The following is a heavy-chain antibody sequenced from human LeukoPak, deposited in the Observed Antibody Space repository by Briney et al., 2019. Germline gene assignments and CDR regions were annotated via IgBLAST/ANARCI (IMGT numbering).Heavy chain of an antibody. Sequence: GGSLRLSCAASGFTFSSYAMSWVRQAPGKGLEWVSAISGSGGSTYHADSVKGRFTISRDNSKNTLYLQMNSLRAEDTAVYYCAKGGSSRGYSGYNDYWGQGTLITVSS. D-gene: IGHD5-12*01. CDR2: ISGSGGST. J-gene: IGHJ4*02. V-gene: IGHV3-23*01. CDR1: GFTFSSYA. CDR3: AKGGSSRGYSGYNDY.